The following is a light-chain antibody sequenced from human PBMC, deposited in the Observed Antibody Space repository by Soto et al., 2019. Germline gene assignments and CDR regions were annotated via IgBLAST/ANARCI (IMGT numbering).Light chain of an antibody. V-gene: IGLV1-40*01. J-gene: IGLJ2*01. CDR1: SSNIGAGYD. CDR3: QSYDSSLSGSFVV. CDR2: GNS. Sequence: QSVLTQPPSVSGAPVQRVTISCTGSSSNIGAGYDVHWYQQLPGTAPKLLIYGNSNRPSGVPDRFSGSKSGTSASLAITGLQAEDEADYYCQSYDSSLSGSFVVFGGGTKVTVL.